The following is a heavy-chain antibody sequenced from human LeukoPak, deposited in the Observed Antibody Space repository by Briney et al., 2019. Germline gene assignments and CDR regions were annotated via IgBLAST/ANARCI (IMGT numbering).Heavy chain of an antibody. CDR1: GFTFTSYW. CDR2: IKQDGSEK. D-gene: IGHD4-23*01. Sequence: PGGSLRLSCIASGFTFTSYWMSWVRQAPGKGLEWVANIKQDGSEKYYVDSVKGRFTISRDNAKSSLYLQMNSLRADDTAVYYCARGGGNSVSWGQGTLVTVSS. CDR3: ARGGGNSVS. J-gene: IGHJ5*02. V-gene: IGHV3-7*01.